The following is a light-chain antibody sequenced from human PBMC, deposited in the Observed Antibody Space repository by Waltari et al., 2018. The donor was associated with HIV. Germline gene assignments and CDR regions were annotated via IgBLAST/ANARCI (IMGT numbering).Light chain of an antibody. V-gene: IGLV3-21*02. Sequence: SYVLTHPPSLSVAPGQRARITCAGTNIGSKSVHWYQQKPGQAPVLVVYDDSDRPSGIPERFSGSNSGNTATLTITRVDAGDEADYYCQVWDSSSDHPQVVFGGETKLTVL. CDR1: NIGSKS. J-gene: IGLJ2*01. CDR2: DDS. CDR3: QVWDSSSDHPQVV.